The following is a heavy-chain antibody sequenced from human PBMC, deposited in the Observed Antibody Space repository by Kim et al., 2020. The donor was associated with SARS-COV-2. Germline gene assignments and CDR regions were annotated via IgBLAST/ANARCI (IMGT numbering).Heavy chain of an antibody. Sequence: ASVKVSCKASGYTFTSYYMHWVRQAPGQGLEWMGIINPSGGSTSYAQKFQGRVTMTRDTSTSTVYMELSSLRSEDTAVYYCARGGYWDYGSGIYYYYGMDVWGQGTTVTVSS. CDR1: GYTFTSYY. CDR2: INPSGGST. V-gene: IGHV1-46*01. CDR3: ARGGYWDYGSGIYYYYGMDV. D-gene: IGHD3-10*01. J-gene: IGHJ6*02.